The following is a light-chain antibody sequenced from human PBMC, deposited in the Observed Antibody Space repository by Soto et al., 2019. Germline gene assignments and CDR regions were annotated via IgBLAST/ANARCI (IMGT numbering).Light chain of an antibody. CDR3: NSYTSSSPYV. V-gene: IGLV2-14*01. Sequence: QSALTQPASVSGSPGQSITISCTGTSSDVGGYNYVSWYQQHPGKAPKLMIHEVSNRPSGVSDRFSGSKSGNTASLTISGLQAEDEADYYCNSYTSSSPYVFGTGTKLTVL. CDR2: EVS. J-gene: IGLJ1*01. CDR1: SSDVGGYNY.